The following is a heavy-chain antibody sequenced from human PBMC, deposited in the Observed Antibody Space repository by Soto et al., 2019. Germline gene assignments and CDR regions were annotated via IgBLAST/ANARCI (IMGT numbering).Heavy chain of an antibody. CDR2: IDPSDSYT. CDR3: ARLPMTTVTLNYGMDV. V-gene: IGHV5-10-1*01. J-gene: IGHJ6*02. D-gene: IGHD4-17*01. Sequence: GESLKISCKGSGYSFTSYWISWVRQMSGKGLEWMGRIDPSDSYTNYSPSFQGHVTISADKSISTAYLQWSSLKASDTAMYYCARLPMTTVTLNYGMDVWGQGTTVTVSS. CDR1: GYSFTSYW.